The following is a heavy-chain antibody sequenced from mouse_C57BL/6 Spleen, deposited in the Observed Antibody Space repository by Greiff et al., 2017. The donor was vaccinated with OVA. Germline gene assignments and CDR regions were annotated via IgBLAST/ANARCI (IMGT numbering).Heavy chain of an antibody. D-gene: IGHD2-1*01. J-gene: IGHJ4*01. CDR2: INPNNGGT. CDR1: GYTFTDYY. V-gene: IGHV1-26*01. CDR3: ASYGNYVYYYAMDY. Sequence: EVQLHQSGPELVKPGASVKISCKASGYTFTDYYMNWVKQSHGKSLEWIGDINPNNGGTSYNQKFKGKATLTVDKSSSTAYMELRSLTSEDSAVYYCASYGNYVYYYAMDYWGQGTSVTVSS.